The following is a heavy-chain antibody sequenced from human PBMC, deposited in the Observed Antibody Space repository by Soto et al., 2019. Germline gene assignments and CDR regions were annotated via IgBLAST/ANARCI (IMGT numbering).Heavy chain of an antibody. CDR2: ISSSSSYI. Sequence: GGSLRLSCAASGFTFSSYSMNWVRQAPGKGLEWVSSISSSSSYIYYADSVKGRFTISRDNAKNSLYLQMNSLRAEDTAVYYYARDVGSSWPFDYWGQGTLVTVSS. CDR3: ARDVGSSWPFDY. J-gene: IGHJ4*02. V-gene: IGHV3-21*01. CDR1: GFTFSSYS. D-gene: IGHD6-13*01.